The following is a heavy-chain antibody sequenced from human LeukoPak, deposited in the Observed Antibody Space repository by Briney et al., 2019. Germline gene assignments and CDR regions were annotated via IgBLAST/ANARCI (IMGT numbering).Heavy chain of an antibody. D-gene: IGHD6-13*01. CDR2: ISSSSSYT. Sequence: GGSLRLSCAASGFTFSDYYMSWIRQAPGKGLEWVSYISSSSSYTNYADSVKCRFTISRDNAKNSLYLQMNSLRAEDTAVYYCARATAYSSSWYNYWGQGTLVTVSS. CDR1: GFTFSDYY. V-gene: IGHV3-11*06. CDR3: ARATAYSSSWYNY. J-gene: IGHJ4*02.